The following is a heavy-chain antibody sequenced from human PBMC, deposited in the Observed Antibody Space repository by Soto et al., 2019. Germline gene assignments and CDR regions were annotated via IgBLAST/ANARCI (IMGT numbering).Heavy chain of an antibody. D-gene: IGHD3-3*01. CDR3: ARLSRDKFLEWLPDDY. Sequence: QVPLVQSGAEVKKPGASVKVSCKASGYTFTSYGISWVRQAPGQGLEWMGWISAYNGNTNYAQKLQGRVTMTTDTSTSTAYMELRSLRSDDTAVYYCARLSRDKFLEWLPDDYWGQGTLVTVSS. V-gene: IGHV1-18*01. CDR1: GYTFTSYG. J-gene: IGHJ4*02. CDR2: ISAYNGNT.